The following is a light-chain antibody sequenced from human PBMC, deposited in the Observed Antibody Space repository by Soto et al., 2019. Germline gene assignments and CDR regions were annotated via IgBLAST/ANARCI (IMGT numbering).Light chain of an antibody. CDR3: SSYTSSSTFVV. V-gene: IGLV2-14*01. CDR2: DVS. CDR1: SSDVGGYNY. J-gene: IGLJ2*01. Sequence: QSVLTQPASVSGSPGQSITISCTGTSSDVGGYNYVSWYQQHPGKAPKLMIYDVSNRPSGVSNRFSGSKSGNTASLTISGIQAEDDDDYYCSSYTSSSTFVVFGGGTKVTV.